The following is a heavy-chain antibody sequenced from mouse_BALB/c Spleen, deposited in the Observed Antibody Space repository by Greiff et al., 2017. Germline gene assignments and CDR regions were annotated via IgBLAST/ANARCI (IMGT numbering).Heavy chain of an antibody. Sequence: VQLKESGPGLVKPSQTVSLTCTVTGISITTGNYRWSWIRQFPGNKLEWIGYIYYSGTITYNPSLTSRTTITRDTSKNQFFLEMNSLTAEDTATYYCARDEYYGSPFAYWGQGTLVTVSA. V-gene: IGHV3-5*02. J-gene: IGHJ3*01. CDR2: IYYSGTI. CDR1: GISITTGNYR. D-gene: IGHD1-1*01. CDR3: ARDEYYGSPFAY.